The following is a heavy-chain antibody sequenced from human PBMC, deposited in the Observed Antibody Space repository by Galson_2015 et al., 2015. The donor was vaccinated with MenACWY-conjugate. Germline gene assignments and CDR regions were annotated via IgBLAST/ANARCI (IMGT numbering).Heavy chain of an antibody. Sequence: SLRLSCAASGFSVADYCLSWVRQAPGKGPEWIAMVDRVGATISADAVRGRCIVIRDNFKKTVLLQLNSLRAEETAVYRCSRGDDWCSYFRAWGQGAQVTVSS. CDR1: GFSVADYC. V-gene: IGHV3-53*01. CDR2: VDRVGAT. D-gene: IGHD2-8*01. CDR3: SRGDDWCSYFRA. J-gene: IGHJ5*02.